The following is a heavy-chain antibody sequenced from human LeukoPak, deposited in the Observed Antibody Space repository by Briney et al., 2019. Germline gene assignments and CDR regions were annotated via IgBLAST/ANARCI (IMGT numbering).Heavy chain of an antibody. V-gene: IGHV1-2*02. D-gene: IGHD3-22*01. CDR3: ARAALYYDSCGYFDL. CDR1: GYTFTGYY. J-gene: IGHJ4*02. Sequence: ASVKVSCKASGYTFTGYYMHWVRQAPGQGLEWMGWINPNNGDTNYAQKFQGRVTMTRDTSISTAYMELSRLRYDDTAVYYCARAALYYDSCGYFDLWGQGILVTVSS. CDR2: INPNNGDT.